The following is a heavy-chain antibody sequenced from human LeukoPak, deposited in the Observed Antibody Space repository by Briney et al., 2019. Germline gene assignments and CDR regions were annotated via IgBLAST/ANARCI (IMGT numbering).Heavy chain of an antibody. D-gene: IGHD3-9*01. J-gene: IGHJ4*02. V-gene: IGHV4-34*01. CDR2: IHYTGAT. CDR3: ARGNILSGYCFDF. Sequence: PSGTLSLTCAVYGGSITGYYWSWICQPPGKGLEWVGEIHYTGATSYNPSLKSRATISIDTSKNQVSLKLSSVTAADTAVYYCARGNILSGYCFDFWGQGALVTVSS. CDR1: GGSITGYY.